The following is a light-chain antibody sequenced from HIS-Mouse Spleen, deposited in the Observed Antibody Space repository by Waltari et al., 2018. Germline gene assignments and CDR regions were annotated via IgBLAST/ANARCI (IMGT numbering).Light chain of an antibody. CDR2: HVS. CDR1: SSDVGGYNY. Sequence: QSALTQPRSVSGSPGQSVTISCTGTSSDVGGYNYVSWYQQHPGKAPKLMIYHVSKRPSGVPDRFSGSQSGNTASLTISGLQAEDEADYYCCSYAGSYTYWVFGGGTKLTVL. J-gene: IGLJ3*02. V-gene: IGLV2-11*01. CDR3: CSYAGSYTYWV.